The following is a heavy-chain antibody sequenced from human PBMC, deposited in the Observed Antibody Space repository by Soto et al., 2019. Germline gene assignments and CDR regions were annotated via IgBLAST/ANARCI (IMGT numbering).Heavy chain of an antibody. CDR1: GFTFSSYG. J-gene: IGHJ5*02. CDR2: ISYDGSNK. Sequence: VQLVESGGGVVQPGRSLRLSCAASGFTFSSYGMHWVRQAPGKGLEWVAVISYDGSNKYYADSVKGRFTISRDNSKNTLYLQMNSLRAEDTAVYYCAKGGTVPGHWFDPWGQGTLVTVSS. CDR3: AKGGTVPGHWFDP. D-gene: IGHD4-17*01. V-gene: IGHV3-30*18.